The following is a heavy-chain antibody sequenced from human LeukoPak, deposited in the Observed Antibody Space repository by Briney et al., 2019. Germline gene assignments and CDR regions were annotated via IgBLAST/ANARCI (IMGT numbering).Heavy chain of an antibody. CDR2: IGHGGGT. CDR3: VRVPEGDSRPCDS. J-gene: IGHJ4*02. Sequence: SETLALTCAVYGWSFSGYYWTFVRQTPGKGLEWIGEIGHGGGTNYHPSLKSRVSISIDTSKKQFSLRLSSVTAADTAVYSCVRVPEGDSRPCDSWGQGTLVTVSS. D-gene: IGHD2-21*01. V-gene: IGHV4-34*01. CDR1: GWSFSGYY.